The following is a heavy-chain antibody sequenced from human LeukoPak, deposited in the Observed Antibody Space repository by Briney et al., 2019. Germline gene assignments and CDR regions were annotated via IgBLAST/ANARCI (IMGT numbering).Heavy chain of an antibody. CDR1: GGSITNYY. CDR2: IYTSGYT. J-gene: IGHJ5*02. D-gene: IGHD3-22*01. V-gene: IGHV4-4*07. Sequence: SETLSLTCTVSGGSITNYYWASVRQPAGKGLEWIGRIYTSGYTDYNPSLRGRVTMSVDTSKNQFSLKLTSVTAADPAVYFYGTEHRDHEGDGYYYGSCGQGTVVTVSS. CDR3: GTEHRDHEGDGYYYGS.